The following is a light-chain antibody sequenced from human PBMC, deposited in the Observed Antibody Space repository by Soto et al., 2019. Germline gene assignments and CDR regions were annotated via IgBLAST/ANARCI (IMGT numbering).Light chain of an antibody. V-gene: IGKV1-39*01. CDR2: AAS. CDR1: QSISSY. Sequence: DIRMTQSPSSLSASVGDRVTITCRASQSISSYLNWYQQKPGKAPKLLIYAASSLQSGVPSRFSGSGSGTDFTLTISSLQPEDFATYYCQQYDNLVTFGGGTKVDIK. J-gene: IGKJ4*01. CDR3: QQYDNLVT.